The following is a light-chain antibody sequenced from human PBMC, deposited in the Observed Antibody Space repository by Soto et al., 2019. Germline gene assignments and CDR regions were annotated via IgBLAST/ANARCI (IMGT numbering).Light chain of an antibody. CDR2: GAS. CDR1: QSISSN. CDR3: QQYNNWPPYT. Sequence: EIVMTQSPATLSVSPGERATLSCRASQSISSNLAWYQQKPGQAPRLLIYGASTRATSIPARFSGSGSGTEFTLTISSLQSKDFAVYYCQQYNNWPPYTFGQGTKLEI. V-gene: IGKV3-15*01. J-gene: IGKJ2*01.